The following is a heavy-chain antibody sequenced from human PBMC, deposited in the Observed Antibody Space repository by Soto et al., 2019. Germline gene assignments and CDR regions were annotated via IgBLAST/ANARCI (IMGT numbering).Heavy chain of an antibody. J-gene: IGHJ4*02. CDR3: AKERVRDFDG. CDR2: ITWNSVAL. Sequence: VQLVESGGGLVRPGGSLRLSCAASGFTFDDHAMHWVRQAPGKGLEWISAITWNSVALDYADSVKGRFTISRDNAKNSLYLQMNSLRPEDTGLYYCAKERVRDFDGWGQGTLVTVSS. D-gene: IGHD3-9*01. V-gene: IGHV3-9*01. CDR1: GFTFDDHA.